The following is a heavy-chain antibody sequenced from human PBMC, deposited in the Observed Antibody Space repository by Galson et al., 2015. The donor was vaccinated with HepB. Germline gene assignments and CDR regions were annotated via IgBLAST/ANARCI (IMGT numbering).Heavy chain of an antibody. CDR2: INPNSGGT. CDR3: ARGGLWFGELLGDLGMDV. D-gene: IGHD3-10*01. CDR1: GYTFTGYY. J-gene: IGHJ6*02. V-gene: IGHV1-2*04. Sequence: SVKVSCKASGYTFTGYYMHWVRQAPGQGLEWMGWINPNSGGTNYAQKFQGWVTMTRDTSISTAYMELSGLRSDDTAVYYCARGGLWFGELLGDLGMDVWGQGTTVTVSS.